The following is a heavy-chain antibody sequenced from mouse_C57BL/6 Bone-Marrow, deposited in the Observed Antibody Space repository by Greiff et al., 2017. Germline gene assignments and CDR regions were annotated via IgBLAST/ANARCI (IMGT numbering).Heavy chain of an antibody. CDR2: IYPRSGNT. J-gene: IGHJ1*03. Sequence: VQGVESGAELARPGASVKLSCKASGYTFTSYGISWVKQRTGQGLEWIGEIYPRSGNTYYNEKFKGKATLTADKSSSTAYMELRSLTSEDSAVYFCARYDGYWYFDVWGTGTTVTVSS. CDR3: ARYDGYWYFDV. V-gene: IGHV1-81*01. D-gene: IGHD2-3*01. CDR1: GYTFTSYG.